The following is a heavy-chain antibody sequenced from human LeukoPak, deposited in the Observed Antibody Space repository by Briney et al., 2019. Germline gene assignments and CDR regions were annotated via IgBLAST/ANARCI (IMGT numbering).Heavy chain of an antibody. J-gene: IGHJ3*02. V-gene: IGHV5-51*01. Sequence: GESQQIPCKGSGYSFTTYWIGWVRQMPGKGLEWMGIVYPGDSDTRYSPSFQGQVTISADKSISTAYLQWSSLKASDTAMYYCARLSDSRGTDAFDIWGQGTMDTVSS. CDR1: GYSFTTYW. CDR2: VYPGDSDT. D-gene: IGHD3-22*01. CDR3: ARLSDSRGTDAFDI.